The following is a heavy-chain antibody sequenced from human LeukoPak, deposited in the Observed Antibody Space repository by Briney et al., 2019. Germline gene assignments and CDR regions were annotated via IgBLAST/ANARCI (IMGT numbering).Heavy chain of an antibody. Sequence: PSETLSLTCTVSGGSISSYYWSWIRQPAGKGLEWIGRIYTSGSTNYNPSLKSRVTISVDTSENQFSLKVSSVTAADTAVYYCARHRYYYRSGSYYGAPYYMDVWGKGTTVTISS. D-gene: IGHD3-10*01. CDR2: IYTSGST. CDR3: ARHRYYYRSGSYYGAPYYMDV. V-gene: IGHV4-4*07. J-gene: IGHJ6*03. CDR1: GGSISSYY.